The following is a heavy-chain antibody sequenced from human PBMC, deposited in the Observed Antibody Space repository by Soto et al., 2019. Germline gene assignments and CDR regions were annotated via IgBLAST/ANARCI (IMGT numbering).Heavy chain of an antibody. J-gene: IGHJ5*02. Sequence: PSQTLSLTCAISGDSVSSNIAAWNWIRQSPSRGLEWLGRTYYKSRWYNEYAVSVKSRITINPDTSKNQFSLQLSSVTAADTAVYYCARGIGEYQLLSRWFDPWGQGTLVTVSS. CDR3: ARGIGEYQLLSRWFDP. CDR1: GDSVSSNIAA. V-gene: IGHV6-1*01. D-gene: IGHD2-2*01. CDR2: TYYKSRWYN.